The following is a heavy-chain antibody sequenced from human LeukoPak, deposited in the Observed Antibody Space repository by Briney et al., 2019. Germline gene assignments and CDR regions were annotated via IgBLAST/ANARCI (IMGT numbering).Heavy chain of an antibody. CDR1: GFSFSDHY. Sequence: GGSLRLSCAASGFSFSDHYMDWVRQAPGKGLEWVARIRNKANTYITEYAASVRGRFIISRDDSKNSLYLQMNSLKTEDTAVYYCAKDRGGGFFDYWGQGALVTVSS. V-gene: IGHV3-72*01. CDR3: AKDRGGGFFDY. J-gene: IGHJ4*02. CDR2: IRNKANTYIT. D-gene: IGHD3-16*01.